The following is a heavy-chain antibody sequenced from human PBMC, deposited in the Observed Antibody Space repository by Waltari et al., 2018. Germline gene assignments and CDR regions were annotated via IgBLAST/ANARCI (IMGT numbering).Heavy chain of an antibody. V-gene: IGHV3-30*02. J-gene: IGHJ6*03. Sequence: QVQLVESGGGVVQPGGSLRLSCAASGFTFSSYGMNWVRQAPGKGLEWVAFIRYDGSNKYYADSVKGRFTISRDNSKNTLYLQMNSLRAEDTAVYYCAKDPPITSYYYYYMDVWGKGTTVTVSS. CDR1: GFTFSSYG. CDR2: IRYDGSNK. D-gene: IGHD2-2*01. CDR3: AKDPPITSYYYYYMDV.